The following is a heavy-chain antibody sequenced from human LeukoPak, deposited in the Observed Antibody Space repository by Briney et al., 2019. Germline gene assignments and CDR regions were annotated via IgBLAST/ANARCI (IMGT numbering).Heavy chain of an antibody. D-gene: IGHD2-8*01. CDR3: TSLSDAIESRGTRNY. Sequence: GGSLRLSCAASGFTFSSYWMSWVRQAPGKGLEWVSAISGSGGSTYYADSMKGRFTISRDNSRNTLYLQINSLRAEDTAVYYCTSLSDAIESRGTRNYWGQGTLVTVSS. CDR2: ISGSGGST. CDR1: GFTFSSYW. J-gene: IGHJ4*02. V-gene: IGHV3-23*01.